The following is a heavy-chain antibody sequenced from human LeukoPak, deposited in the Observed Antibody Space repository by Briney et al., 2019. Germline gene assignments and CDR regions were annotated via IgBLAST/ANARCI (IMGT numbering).Heavy chain of an antibody. CDR3: ARAPSGYCSSTSCKMRALGY. CDR1: GSSFTTYG. Sequence: GASVKLSRNASGSSFTTYGISWERQAPGQGLEWMGWFSTYNGNTNNAQKHQGRVTLTTDTSTSTAYMELRSLRSDDTAVYYCARAPSGYCSSTSCKMRALGYWGQGTLVTVSS. D-gene: IGHD2-2*03. V-gene: IGHV1-18*01. CDR2: FSTYNGNT. J-gene: IGHJ4*02.